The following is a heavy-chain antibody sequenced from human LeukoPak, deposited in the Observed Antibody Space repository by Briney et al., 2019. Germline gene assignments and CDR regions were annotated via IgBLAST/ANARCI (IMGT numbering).Heavy chain of an antibody. D-gene: IGHD1-26*01. J-gene: IGHJ4*02. V-gene: IGHV1-2*02. CDR3: ARDDSGSSEPFDY. Sequence: ASVKVSCKASGYTFSDYYIHWVRQAPGQGLEWMGWINPNSGGTNYAQKFQGRVTMTRDTSISTAYMELSRLRSDDTAVYYCARDDSGSSEPFDYWGQGTLVTVSS. CDR2: INPNSGGT. CDR1: GYTFSDYY.